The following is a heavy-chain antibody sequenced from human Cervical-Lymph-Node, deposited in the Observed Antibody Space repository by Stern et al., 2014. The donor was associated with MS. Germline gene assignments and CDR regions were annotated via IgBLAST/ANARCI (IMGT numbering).Heavy chain of an antibody. CDR1: GVSISTYY. V-gene: IGHV4-59*01. Sequence: QLQLQESGPGLAKPSETLSLTCTVSGVSISTYYWSWIRQPPGKGLEWIGYIYYSGSTTYNPSLKSRVTMSVDTSKSQFSLKLSSVTAADTAVYYCARDVGMDSWGQGTLVTVSS. CDR3: ARDVGMDS. CDR2: IYYSGST. D-gene: IGHD6-13*01. J-gene: IGHJ5*01.